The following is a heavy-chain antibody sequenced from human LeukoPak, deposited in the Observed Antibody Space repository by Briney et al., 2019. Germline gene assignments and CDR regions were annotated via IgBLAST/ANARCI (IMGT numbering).Heavy chain of an antibody. Sequence: GGSLRLSRVSSKFTLRNYWISWVRPAPGKGLEWVANIKQDGSEQYYVDSVKGRFTISRDNAKNSVYLQMNSLRVEDTGVYYRAEGAVWYKSDGLDSWGQGTLVTVSS. V-gene: IGHV3-7*01. CDR2: IKQDGSEQ. CDR1: KFTLRNYW. J-gene: IGHJ5*01. D-gene: IGHD2-8*01. CDR3: AEGAVWYKSDGLDS.